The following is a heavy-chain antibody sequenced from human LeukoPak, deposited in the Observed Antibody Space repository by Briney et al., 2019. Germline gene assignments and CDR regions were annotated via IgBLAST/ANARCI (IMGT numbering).Heavy chain of an antibody. Sequence: GESLKISCKGSGYLFTSYWIGWVRQMPGKGLEWMGIIYPGDSDTRYSPSFQGHVTISADKSISTAYLQWSSLKASDTAMYYCATGRYCSGGSCRRNYFDYWGQGTLVTVSS. CDR1: GYLFTSYW. D-gene: IGHD2-15*01. J-gene: IGHJ4*02. V-gene: IGHV5-51*01. CDR3: ATGRYCSGGSCRRNYFDY. CDR2: IYPGDSDT.